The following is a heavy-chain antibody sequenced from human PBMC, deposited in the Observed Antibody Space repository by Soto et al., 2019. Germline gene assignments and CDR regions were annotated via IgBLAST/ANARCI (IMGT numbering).Heavy chain of an antibody. V-gene: IGHV1-8*01. CDR3: EVTTGY. CDR1: GYGLTEYD. Sequence: ASAEVSWEASGYGLTEYDINWVRQAPGQGLEYMGWVSPENRNAGYAPQFRGRVSMTADTSINTVYLELTTLTYEDTAVHYCEVTTGYWGQGTMVTVSP. D-gene: IGHD4-17*01. CDR2: VSPENRNA. J-gene: IGHJ4*02.